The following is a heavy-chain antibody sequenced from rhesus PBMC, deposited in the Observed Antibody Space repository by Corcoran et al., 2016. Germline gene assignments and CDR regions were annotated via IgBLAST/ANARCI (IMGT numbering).Heavy chain of an antibody. CDR2: IYWDDDK. J-gene: IGHJ3*01. CDR1: GFSLTTSGMG. V-gene: IGHV2-152*01. D-gene: IGHD4-29*01. CDR3: AQGYFGSSYPIDAFDF. Sequence: QVTLKEPGPALVKPTQTLTLTCPFSGFSLTTSGMGVVWIRQPPGKAPEWLALIYWDDDKRYSTSLESRLTISKDTSKNQVVLTMTNMDPMDTATYYCAQGYFGSSYPIDAFDFWGQGLRVTVSS.